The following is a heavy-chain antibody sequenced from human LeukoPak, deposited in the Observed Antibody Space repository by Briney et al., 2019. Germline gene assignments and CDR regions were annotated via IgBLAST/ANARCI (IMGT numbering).Heavy chain of an antibody. CDR3: ARLTFTMVRGVIMGNWFDP. J-gene: IGHJ5*02. D-gene: IGHD3-10*01. CDR1: GGSISSSSYY. CDR2: IYYSGGT. Sequence: SETLSLTCTVSGGSISSSSYYWGWIRQPPGKGLEWIGSIYYSGGTYYNQSPKSRVTISVDTSKNQFSLKLSSVTAADTAVYYCARLTFTMVRGVIMGNWFDPWGQGTLVTVSS. V-gene: IGHV4-39*07.